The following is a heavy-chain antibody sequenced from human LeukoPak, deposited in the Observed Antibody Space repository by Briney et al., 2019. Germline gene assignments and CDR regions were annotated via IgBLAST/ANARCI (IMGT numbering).Heavy chain of an antibody. V-gene: IGHV3-23*01. CDR2: FSGPGKT. CDR1: GFTLSNSA. D-gene: IGHD1-26*01. Sequence: GGSLRLSCAASGFTLSNSAMSWVRQAPGKGLEWVSGFSGPGKTYYADSVKGRFTISRDTSKSTLYLQINSLRAEDTAVYYCARDSGSYLGWFDPWGQGTLVTVSS. J-gene: IGHJ5*02. CDR3: ARDSGSYLGWFDP.